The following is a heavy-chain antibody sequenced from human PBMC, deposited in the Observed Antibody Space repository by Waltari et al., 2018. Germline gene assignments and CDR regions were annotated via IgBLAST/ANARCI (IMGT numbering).Heavy chain of an antibody. V-gene: IGHV3-23*01. D-gene: IGHD2-8*01. Sequence: EVQLLESGGGLVQPGGSLSLSCAASGFTFSSYAMSWVRQAPGKGLEWVSAISGSGGSTYYADSVKGRFTISRDNSKNTLYLQMNSLRAEDTAVYYCAKGNCTNGVCHYYYYGMDVWGLGTTVTVSS. CDR1: GFTFSSYA. CDR3: AKGNCTNGVCHYYYYGMDV. CDR2: ISGSGGST. J-gene: IGHJ6*02.